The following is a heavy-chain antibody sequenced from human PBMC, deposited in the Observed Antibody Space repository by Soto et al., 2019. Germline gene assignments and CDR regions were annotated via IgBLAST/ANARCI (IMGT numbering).Heavy chain of an antibody. V-gene: IGHV4-31*03. Sequence: SETLSLTCTVSGGSISSGGDYWSWIRQHPGKGLEWIGYIYYSGSTCYNPSLKSRVTISVDTSKNQFSLKLSSVTAADTAVYYCARDLYDYSNFPPSNWFDPWGQGTLVTVSS. CDR3: ARDLYDYSNFPPSNWFDP. D-gene: IGHD4-4*01. CDR2: IYYSGST. CDR1: GGSISSGGDY. J-gene: IGHJ5*02.